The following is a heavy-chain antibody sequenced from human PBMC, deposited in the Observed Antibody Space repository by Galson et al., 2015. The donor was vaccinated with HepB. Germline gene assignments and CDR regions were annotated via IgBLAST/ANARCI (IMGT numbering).Heavy chain of an antibody. V-gene: IGHV4-34*01. J-gene: IGHJ2*01. CDR3: ARVWDPRRPMVRGVTHRYWYFDL. D-gene: IGHD3-10*01. Sequence: SETLSLTCAVYGGSFSGYYWSWIRQPPGKGLEWIGEINHSGSTNYNPSLKSRVTISVDTSKNQFSLKLSSVTAADTAVYYCARVWDPRRPMVRGVTHRYWYFDLWGRGTLVTVSS. CDR1: GGSFSGYY. CDR2: INHSGST.